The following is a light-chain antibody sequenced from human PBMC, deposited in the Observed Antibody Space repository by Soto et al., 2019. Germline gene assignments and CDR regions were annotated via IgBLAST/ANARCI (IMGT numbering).Light chain of an antibody. Sequence: QLVLTQSPSASASLGASVKLTCTLSSGHSNYAIAWHQQQPEKGPRYLMRLNSDGSHNKGDGIPDRFSGSSSGAERYLIISSLQAEDEADYCCQTSGTGIVVFGGGTKLTVL. CDR3: QTSGTGIVV. V-gene: IGLV4-69*01. CDR1: SGHSNYA. J-gene: IGLJ3*02. CDR2: LNSDGSH.